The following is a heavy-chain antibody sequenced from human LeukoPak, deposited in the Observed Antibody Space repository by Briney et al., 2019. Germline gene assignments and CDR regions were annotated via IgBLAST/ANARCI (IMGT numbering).Heavy chain of an antibody. V-gene: IGHV4-39*01. D-gene: IGHD1-1*01. CDR1: GGSISSSSYY. CDR2: IYYSGST. Sequence: SETPSLTCPVSGGSISSSSYYWGWIRQPPRKGLGWIGTIYYSGSTYYNPSLKGRVTISVDTSKNQFSLKLSSVTAADTAVYFCARVPGGALNWFDPWGQGTLVTVSS. CDR3: ARVPGGALNWFDP. J-gene: IGHJ5*02.